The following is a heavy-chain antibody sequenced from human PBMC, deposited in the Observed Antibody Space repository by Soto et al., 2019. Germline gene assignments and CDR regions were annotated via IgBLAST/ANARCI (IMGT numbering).Heavy chain of an antibody. CDR3: ARGGSGYTWFNEF. V-gene: IGHV4-59*01. D-gene: IGHD3-22*01. J-gene: IGHJ4*02. CDR1: GGSISTYY. Sequence: QVQLQESGPGLVKPSETLSLTCGVSGGSISTYYWSWIRQPPGKGLEWIGYIFYSGSTNYNPSLKSRVTISVDTSKNQFSLKLSSVTAADTAVYYCARGGSGYTWFNEFWGQGTLVTVSS. CDR2: IFYSGST.